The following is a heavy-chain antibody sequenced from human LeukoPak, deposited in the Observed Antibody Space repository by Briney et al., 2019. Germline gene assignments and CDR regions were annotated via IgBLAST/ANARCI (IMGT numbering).Heavy chain of an antibody. CDR2: ISYDGSNK. CDR1: GFTFTNYD. D-gene: IGHD1-26*01. Sequence: GGSLRLSCTASGFTFTNYDMHWVRQAPGKGLEWVALISYDGSNKYFADSVQGRFTISRDNSKNTLYLQMNSLRADDTAVYFCTKNLGNVYYFEHWGLGTLVTVSS. J-gene: IGHJ4*02. CDR3: TKNLGNVYYFEH. V-gene: IGHV3-30*18.